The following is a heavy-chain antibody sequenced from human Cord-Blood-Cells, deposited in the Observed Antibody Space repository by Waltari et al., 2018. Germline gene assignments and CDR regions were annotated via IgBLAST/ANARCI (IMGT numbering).Heavy chain of an antibody. J-gene: IGHJ4*02. Sequence: EVQLVESGGGLVQPGGSLRLSCAASGFTFSSYWMSWVRQAPGKGLEWVANIKQDGSEKDYVDSVKGRFTISRDNAKNSLYLQMNSLRAEDTAVYYCARAPRGYSYGIDYWGQGTLVTVSS. V-gene: IGHV3-7*01. D-gene: IGHD5-18*01. CDR1: GFTFSSYW. CDR3: ARAPRGYSYGIDY. CDR2: IKQDGSEK.